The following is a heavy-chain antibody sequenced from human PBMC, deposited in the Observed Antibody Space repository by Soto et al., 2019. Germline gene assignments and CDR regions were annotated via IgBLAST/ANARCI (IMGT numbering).Heavy chain of an antibody. V-gene: IGHV1-69*05. CDR3: ARGGGSSAY. J-gene: IGHJ4*02. CDR1: GGTFSTYA. D-gene: IGHD6-6*01. Sequence: QVQLVQSGAEVKKPRSSVKVSCKAFGGTFSTYAVSWVRQAPGQGLEWVGGIIPSTGSTNHAQKFQGSVTLSPDESTRTVYLALTSLRSDDPAVYYCARGGGSSAYWGQGTLVTVSS. CDR2: IIPSTGST.